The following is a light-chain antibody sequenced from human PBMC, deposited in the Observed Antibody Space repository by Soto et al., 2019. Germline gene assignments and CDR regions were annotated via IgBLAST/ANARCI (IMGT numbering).Light chain of an antibody. Sequence: DIQMTQSPSSLSASVGDRVTITCRASQTISTYLNWYQQIPGKATKLLIYATSNLQNGVPSRFSGSGSGTDFTLTISSLQPEDFATYYCQKSSSIPYTFGQGTKLEIK. CDR1: QTISTY. V-gene: IGKV1-39*01. CDR3: QKSSSIPYT. J-gene: IGKJ2*01. CDR2: ATS.